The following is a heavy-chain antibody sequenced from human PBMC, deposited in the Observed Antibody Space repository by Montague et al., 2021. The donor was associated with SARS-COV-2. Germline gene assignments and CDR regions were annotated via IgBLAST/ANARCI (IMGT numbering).Heavy chain of an antibody. CDR2: INHSGST. Sequence: SETLSLTCGVYGGSFSGYYWTWIRQSPGKGLEWIVEINHSGSTNYSPSLESRVAISVDTSKNQFSLKLNSVTAADTAIYYCARATVDINMILVVITSVNHYFDSWGQGTLVTVSP. CDR3: ARATVDINMILVVITSVNHYFDS. V-gene: IGHV4-34*01. D-gene: IGHD3-22*01. J-gene: IGHJ4*02. CDR1: GGSFSGYY.